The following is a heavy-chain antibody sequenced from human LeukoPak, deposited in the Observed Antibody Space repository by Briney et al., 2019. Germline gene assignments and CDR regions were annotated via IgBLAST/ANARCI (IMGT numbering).Heavy chain of an antibody. CDR1: GFTFTSSA. V-gene: IGHV1-58*01. CDR2: IVVGSGNT. CDR3: AAIGVNCSGGSCSTYYFDY. J-gene: IGHJ4*02. D-gene: IGHD2-15*01. Sequence: ASVKVSCKASGFTFTSSAVQWVRQARGQRLEWIGWIVVGSGNTNCAQKFQERVTITRDMSTSTAYMELSSLRSEDTAVYYCAAIGVNCSGGSCSTYYFDYWGQGTLVTVSS.